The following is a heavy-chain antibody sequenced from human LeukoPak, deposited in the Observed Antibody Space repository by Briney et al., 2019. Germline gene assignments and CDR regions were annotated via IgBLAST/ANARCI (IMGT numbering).Heavy chain of an antibody. J-gene: IGHJ6*03. Sequence: VASVKVSCKASGGTFSSYAISWVRQAPGQGLEWMGGIIPNFGTANYAQKFQGRVTITTDESTSTAYMELSSLRSEDTAVYYCAGCTTYYYYYMDVWGKGTTVTVSS. D-gene: IGHD2-2*01. CDR1: GGTFSSYA. CDR3: AGCTTYYYYYMDV. CDR2: IIPNFGTA. V-gene: IGHV1-69*05.